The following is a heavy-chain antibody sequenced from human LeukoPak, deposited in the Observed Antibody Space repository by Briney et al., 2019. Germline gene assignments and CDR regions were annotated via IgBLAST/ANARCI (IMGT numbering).Heavy chain of an antibody. Sequence: ESLRISCKGSGYRFSNYWIGWVRQMPGEGLEWMGIIYPGDSNIRYSPSLQGQVTISADKSTTTAYLQWSSLKASDTAMYYCARLLMWEPTYYFDYWGQGTLVTVSS. CDR2: IYPGDSNI. J-gene: IGHJ4*02. CDR1: GYRFSNYW. CDR3: ARLLMWEPTYYFDY. D-gene: IGHD1-26*01. V-gene: IGHV5-51*01.